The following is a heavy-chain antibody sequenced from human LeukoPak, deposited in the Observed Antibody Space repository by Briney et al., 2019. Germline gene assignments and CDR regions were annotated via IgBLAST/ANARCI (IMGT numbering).Heavy chain of an antibody. J-gene: IGHJ6*02. CDR2: ISYDGSNK. CDR3: ARGHRPFTNIVVVPAAISVNYYYYGMDV. CDR1: GFTFSSYA. Sequence: PGRSLRLSCAASGFTFSSYAMHWVRQAPGKGLEWVAVISYDGSNKYYADSVKGRFTISRDNSKNTLYLQMNSLRAEDTAVYYCARGHRPFTNIVVVPAAISVNYYYYGMDVWGQGTTVTVSS. V-gene: IGHV3-30*04. D-gene: IGHD2-2*01.